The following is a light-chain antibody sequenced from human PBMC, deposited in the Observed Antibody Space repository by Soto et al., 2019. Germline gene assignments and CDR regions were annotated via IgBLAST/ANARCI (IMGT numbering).Light chain of an antibody. CDR3: CSYTRSGTLI. V-gene: IGLV2-14*01. CDR2: DVS. J-gene: IGLJ1*01. CDR1: SGDIGDYNY. Sequence: QSALTQPASVSGSPGQSITISCVGTSGDIGDYNYVSWYQQHPGKVPKFIIYDVSNRPSGVSYRFSGTKSGNTASLTVSGLQAEDEADYYCCSYTRSGTLIFGTGTKVTVL.